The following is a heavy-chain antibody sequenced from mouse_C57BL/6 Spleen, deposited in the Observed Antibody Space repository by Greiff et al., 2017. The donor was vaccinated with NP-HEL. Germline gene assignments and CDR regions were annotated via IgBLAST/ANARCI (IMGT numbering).Heavy chain of an antibody. Sequence: QVQLQQSGPELVKPGASVKISCKASGYAFSSSWMNWVKQRPGKGLEWIGRIYPGDGDTNYNGKFKGKATLTADKSSSTAYMQLSSLTSEDSAVYFCAIGGYYHYWGQGTTLTVSS. D-gene: IGHD2-3*01. CDR3: AIGGYYHY. CDR1: GYAFSSSW. J-gene: IGHJ2*01. V-gene: IGHV1-82*01. CDR2: IYPGDGDT.